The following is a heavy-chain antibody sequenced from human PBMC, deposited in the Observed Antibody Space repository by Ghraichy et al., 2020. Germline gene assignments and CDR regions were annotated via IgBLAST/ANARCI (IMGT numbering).Heavy chain of an antibody. Sequence: SQTLSLTCTVSGGSISSYYWSWIRQPPGKGLEWIGYIYYSGSTNYNPSLKSRVTISVDTSKNQFSLKLSSVTAADTAVYYCARGGWGSYRSTHVDYWGQGTLVTVSS. J-gene: IGHJ4*02. CDR1: GGSISSYY. CDR2: IYYSGST. D-gene: IGHD3-16*02. V-gene: IGHV4-59*01. CDR3: ARGGWGSYRSTHVDY.